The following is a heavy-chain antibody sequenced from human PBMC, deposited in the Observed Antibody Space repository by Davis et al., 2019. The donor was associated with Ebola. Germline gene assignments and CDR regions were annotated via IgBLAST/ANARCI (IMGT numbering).Heavy chain of an antibody. J-gene: IGHJ6*02. CDR1: VLSLSTREIC. V-gene: IGHV2-70*01. Sequence: SGPTLAQLPQLFTLTCPFSVLSLSTREICASWIRQPRGKALEWLALIDCDDDKYYSTSLKTRLTISKDTSKNQVVLTMTNMDPVETATYYYARIPHYYYDGMDVWGQGTTVTVSS. CDR2: IDCDDDK. CDR3: ARIPHYYYDGMDV.